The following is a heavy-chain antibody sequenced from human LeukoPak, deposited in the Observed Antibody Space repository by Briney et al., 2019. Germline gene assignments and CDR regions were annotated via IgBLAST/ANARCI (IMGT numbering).Heavy chain of an antibody. J-gene: IGHJ6*02. D-gene: IGHD6-13*01. CDR2: INPNSGGT. CDR3: ARERRSSSWYYYYGMDV. Sequence: ASVKVSCKASGYTFTGYYMHWVRQAPGQGLEWMGLINPNSGGTNYAQKFQGWVTMTRDTSIRTAYMELSRLRSDDTAVYYCARERRSSSWYYYYGMDVWGQGTTVTVSS. V-gene: IGHV1-2*04. CDR1: GYTFTGYY.